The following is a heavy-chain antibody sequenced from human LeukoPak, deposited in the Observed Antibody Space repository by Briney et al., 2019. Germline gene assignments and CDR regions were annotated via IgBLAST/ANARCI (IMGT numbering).Heavy chain of an antibody. CDR2: ISDIGSI. CDR1: GGSISSYY. CDR3: AGHHPRNTVDF. J-gene: IGHJ4*02. Sequence: PSETLSLTCTVAGGSISSYYWSWIRQPPGKGLEWIAYISDIGSINYNPSLKSRVTISLDTSKNQFSLKLSSVTAADTAVYYCAGHHPRNTVDFWGQGTLVTVSS. V-gene: IGHV4-59*08. D-gene: IGHD2/OR15-2a*01.